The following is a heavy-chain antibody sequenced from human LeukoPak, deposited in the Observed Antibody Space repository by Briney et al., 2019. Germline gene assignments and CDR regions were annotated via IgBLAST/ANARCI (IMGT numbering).Heavy chain of an antibody. CDR2: IYYSGST. CDR3: ASIGKLVPLYYFDY. J-gene: IGHJ4*02. V-gene: IGHV4-39*01. D-gene: IGHD6-13*01. Sequence: NSSETLSLTCTVSGGSISSSSYYWGWIRQPPGKGLEWIGSIYYSGSTYYNPSLKSRVTISVDTSKNQFSLKLSSVTAADTAVYYCASIGKLVPLYYFDYWGQGTLVTVSS. CDR1: GGSISSSSYY.